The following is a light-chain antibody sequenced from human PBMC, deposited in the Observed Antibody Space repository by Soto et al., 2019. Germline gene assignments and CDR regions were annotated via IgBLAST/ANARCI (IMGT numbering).Light chain of an antibody. Sequence: EIVLTQSPGTLSLSPGERATLSCRAVQSVSNNYLAWYQQKPGQAPRLLIYGASNRATGIPDRFSGSGSGTEFTLTISSLQSEDFAVYYCQHFVNSLTWTFGQGTKVDIK. CDR1: QSVSNNY. CDR2: GAS. CDR3: QHFVNSLTWT. V-gene: IGKV3-20*01. J-gene: IGKJ1*01.